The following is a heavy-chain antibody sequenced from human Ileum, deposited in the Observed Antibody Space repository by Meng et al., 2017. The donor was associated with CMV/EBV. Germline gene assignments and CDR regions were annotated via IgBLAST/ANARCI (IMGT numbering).Heavy chain of an antibody. J-gene: IGHJ4*02. CDR1: GDSISSGDYF. V-gene: IGHV4-39*07. Sequence: LPLQELGPGLVKPSETLSLTCTVSGDSISSGDYFWRWIRQPPKGLEWVASITYSGTTYYNPSLKSRVTMSVDTSKNQFSLKLNSVTAADTAVYYCVRASITMIDYWGQGTLVTVSS. CDR3: VRASITMIDY. D-gene: IGHD3-22*01. CDR2: ITYSGTT.